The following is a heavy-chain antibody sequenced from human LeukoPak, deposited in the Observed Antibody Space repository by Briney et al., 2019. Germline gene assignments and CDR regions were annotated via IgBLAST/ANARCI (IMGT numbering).Heavy chain of an antibody. J-gene: IGHJ4*02. CDR1: GFTFSTYA. V-gene: IGHV3-23*01. CDR3: AKHLTSLH. CDR2: ISGSGGNT. D-gene: IGHD1-20*01. Sequence: GGSLRLSCAASGFTFSTYAMSWVRQAPGKGLEWVSGISGSGGNTYYADSVKGRFTISRDNSKHTLYLQMNSLRAEDTAVYYCAKHLTSLHWGQGTLVTVSS.